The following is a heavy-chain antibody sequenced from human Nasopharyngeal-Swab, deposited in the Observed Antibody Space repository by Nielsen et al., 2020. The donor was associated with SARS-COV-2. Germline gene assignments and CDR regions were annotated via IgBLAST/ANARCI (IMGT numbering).Heavy chain of an antibody. CDR3: ARRGDASFDY. J-gene: IGHJ4*02. CDR2: IWYDGSNK. Sequence: GESLKISCAASGFTFSSYGMHWVRQAPGKGPEWVAVIWYDGSNKYYADSVKGRFTISRDNSKNTLYLQMNSLRAEDTAVYYCARRGDASFDYWGQGTLVTVSS. D-gene: IGHD2-21*02. V-gene: IGHV3-33*01. CDR1: GFTFSSYG.